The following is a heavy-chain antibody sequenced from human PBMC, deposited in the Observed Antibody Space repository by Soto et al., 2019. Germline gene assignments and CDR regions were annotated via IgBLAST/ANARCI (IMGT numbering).Heavy chain of an antibody. V-gene: IGHV4-59*08. D-gene: IGHD3-22*01. CDR2: IYYSGST. Sequence: SETLSLTCTVSGASISRYYWSWIRQSPGKGLEWIGYIYYSGSTYYNPSLKSRVTISVDTSMNEFSLRLSSVTAADTAVYYCARGSYYYDSSGYHHYWGQGTLVTVSS. J-gene: IGHJ4*02. CDR1: GASISRYY. CDR3: ARGSYYYDSSGYHHY.